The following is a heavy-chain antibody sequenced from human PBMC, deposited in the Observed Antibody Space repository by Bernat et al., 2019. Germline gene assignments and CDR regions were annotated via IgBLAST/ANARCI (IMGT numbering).Heavy chain of an antibody. J-gene: IGHJ4*02. Sequence: QVQLVESGGGVVQPGRSLRLSCAVSGFTFSSFGMHWVRQAPGKGLEWVATISYDGNKKYFADSVKGRFTISRDNAKNSLYLQMNSLRAEDTAVYYCARDEAGSFDYWGQGTLVTVSS. D-gene: IGHD6-13*01. CDR1: GFTFSSFG. CDR3: ARDEAGSFDY. V-gene: IGHV3-30*03. CDR2: ISYDGNKK.